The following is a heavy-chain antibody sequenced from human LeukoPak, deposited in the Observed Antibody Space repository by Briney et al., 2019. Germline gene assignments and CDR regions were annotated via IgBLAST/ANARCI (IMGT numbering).Heavy chain of an antibody. V-gene: IGHV3-23*01. CDR3: ARNSLMVRGVIISY. Sequence: GGSLRLSCAASGFTFSSYTMSWVRQAPGKGLEWVSAISGSGGSTYYADSVKGRFTISRDNAKNSLYLQMNSLRAEDTAVYYCARNSLMVRGVIISYWGQGTLVTVSS. J-gene: IGHJ4*02. D-gene: IGHD3-10*01. CDR1: GFTFSSYT. CDR2: ISGSGGST.